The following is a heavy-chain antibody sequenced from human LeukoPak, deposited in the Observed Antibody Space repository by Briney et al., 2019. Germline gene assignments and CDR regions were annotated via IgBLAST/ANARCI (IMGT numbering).Heavy chain of an antibody. CDR1: GFTVSSNF. V-gene: IGHV3-53*05. CDR2: LYSGGTT. J-gene: IGHJ4*02. CDR3: ASPSPGGGAAGLFDY. Sequence: GGSLRLSCAVSGFTVSSNFLKWVRQAPGKGLEWVSVLYSGGTTFYADSVKGRFTISRDNSKNTLYLQMNSLRLDDTAVYYCASPSPGGGAAGLFDYWGQGALVTVSS. D-gene: IGHD6-13*01.